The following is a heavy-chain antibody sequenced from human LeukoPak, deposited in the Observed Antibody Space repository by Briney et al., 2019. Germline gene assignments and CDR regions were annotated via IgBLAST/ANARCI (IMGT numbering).Heavy chain of an antibody. J-gene: IGHJ4*02. Sequence: GESLKISCKGSGYSFTSYWIGWVRQMPGKGLEWMGIIYPGDSDTRYSPSFQGQVTISADKSISTAYLQWSSLKTSDTAMYYCAREPDTSGYSFDYWGQGTLVTVSS. CDR3: AREPDTSGYSFDY. CDR1: GYSFTSYW. V-gene: IGHV5-51*01. CDR2: IYPGDSDT. D-gene: IGHD3-22*01.